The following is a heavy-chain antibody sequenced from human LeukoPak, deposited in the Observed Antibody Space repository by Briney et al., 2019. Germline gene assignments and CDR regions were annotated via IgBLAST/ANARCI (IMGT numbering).Heavy chain of an antibody. CDR3: ARDQDYYGSGSYQGNNWFDP. D-gene: IGHD3-10*01. J-gene: IGHJ5*02. Sequence: PSETLSLTCTVSGYSISSNYYWGWIRQPPGKGLEWIGNIYHSGSISYNPSLKSRVTISVDTSKNQFSLKLSSVTAADTAVYYCARDQDYYGSGSYQGNNWFDPWGQGTLVTVSS. CDR1: GYSISSNYY. CDR2: IYHSGSI. V-gene: IGHV4-38-2*02.